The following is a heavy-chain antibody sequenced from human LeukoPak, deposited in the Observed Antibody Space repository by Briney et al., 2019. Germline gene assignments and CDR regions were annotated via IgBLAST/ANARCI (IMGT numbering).Heavy chain of an antibody. Sequence: PSETLSLTCTVSGDSISSLHWSWIRQPPGKRLEWIGSTYNSGSTNYNPSLQSRVTISVDTSKNQFSLKLSSVTAADTAVYYCVGGPEFDRWGQGTLVTVSS. V-gene: IGHV4-59*01. D-gene: IGHD3-16*01. CDR2: TYNSGST. CDR3: VGGPEFDR. CDR1: GDSISSLH. J-gene: IGHJ5*02.